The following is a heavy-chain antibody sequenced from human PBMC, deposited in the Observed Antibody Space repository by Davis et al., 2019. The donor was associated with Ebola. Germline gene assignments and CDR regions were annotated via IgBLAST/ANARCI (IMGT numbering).Heavy chain of an antibody. J-gene: IGHJ2*01. D-gene: IGHD3-10*01. CDR3: ARLYGPGHYFNWYFNL. Sequence: MPSETLSLTCTVSGGSISSYYWSWIRQPPGKGLEWIGSIYHSGSTYYNPSLKSRVTISVDRSKNQFSLKLSSVTAADTAVYYCARLYGPGHYFNWYFNLWGRGTLVTVSS. CDR1: GGSISSYY. V-gene: IGHV4-39*07. CDR2: IYHSGST.